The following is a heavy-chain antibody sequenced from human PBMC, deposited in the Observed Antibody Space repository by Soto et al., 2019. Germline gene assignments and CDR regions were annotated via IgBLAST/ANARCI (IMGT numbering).Heavy chain of an antibody. CDR1: GGSISSSSYY. CDR3: ARLDIAVAGTLAFDI. CDR2: IYYSGST. Sequence: QLQLQESGPGLVKPSETLSLTCTVSGGSISSSSYYWGWIRQPPGKGLEWIGSIYYSGSTYYNPSLKSRVTISVDTSKNQFSLKLSSVTAADTAVYYCARLDIAVAGTLAFDIWGQGTMVTVSS. J-gene: IGHJ3*02. V-gene: IGHV4-39*01. D-gene: IGHD6-19*01.